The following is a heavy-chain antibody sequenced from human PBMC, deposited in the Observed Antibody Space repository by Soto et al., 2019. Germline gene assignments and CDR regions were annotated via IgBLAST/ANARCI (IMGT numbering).Heavy chain of an antibody. CDR1: GFSLSTSGVG. D-gene: IGHD6-13*01. CDR2: IYWDDDK. V-gene: IGHV2-5*02. J-gene: IGHJ3*02. Sequence: QITLKESGPTLVKPTQTLTLTCTFSGFSLSTSGVGVGWIRQPPGKALEWLALIYWDDDKRYSPSLKSRLTITKDTSKNQVVLTMTNMDPVDTATYYCALVSRYADAFDIWGQGTMVTVSS. CDR3: ALVSRYADAFDI.